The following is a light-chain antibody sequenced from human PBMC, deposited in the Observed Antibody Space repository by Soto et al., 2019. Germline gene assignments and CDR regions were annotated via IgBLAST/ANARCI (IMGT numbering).Light chain of an antibody. CDR1: QDISNY. V-gene: IGKV1-33*01. CDR2: DAS. J-gene: IGKJ4*01. Sequence: DIQMTQSRSSLSASVGDRVTITCQASQDISNYLNWYQQKPGKAPKLLIYDASNLETWVPSRFSGSRFGTDFTFTISSLQPEDIAKYNCQQYDNLPLTLGGGTKVDIK. CDR3: QQYDNLPLT.